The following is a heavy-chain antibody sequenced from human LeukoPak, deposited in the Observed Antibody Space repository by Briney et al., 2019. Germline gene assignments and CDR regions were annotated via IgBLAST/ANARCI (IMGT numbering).Heavy chain of an antibody. CDR1: GFTFSNYA. J-gene: IGHJ4*02. Sequence: PGGSLRLSCEASGFTFSNYAMSWVRQAPGKGLESVSGLSGRGDSKYYADSVKGRFTISRDSSKNTLYLQMDSLRAEDTAVYYCAKEARSSGGTDYFDFWGQGTLVTVSS. V-gene: IGHV3-23*01. CDR2: LSGRGDSK. CDR3: AKEARSSGGTDYFDF. D-gene: IGHD6-19*01.